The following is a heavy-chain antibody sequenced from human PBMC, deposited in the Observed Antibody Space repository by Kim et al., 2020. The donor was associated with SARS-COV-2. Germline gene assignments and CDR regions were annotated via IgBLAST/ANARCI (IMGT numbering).Heavy chain of an antibody. D-gene: IGHD2-21*02. V-gene: IGHV4-4*06. J-gene: IGHJ4*02. Sequence: LKSRVTMSVDTSKNQFSLKLSSVTAADTAVYYCARECGGDCYSEGGYFDYWGQGTLVTVSS. CDR3: ARECGGDCYSEGGYFDY.